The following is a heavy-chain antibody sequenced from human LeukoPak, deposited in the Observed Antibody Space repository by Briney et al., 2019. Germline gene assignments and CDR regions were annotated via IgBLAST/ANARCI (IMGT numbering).Heavy chain of an antibody. CDR1: GYTFTSYG. D-gene: IGHD2-2*01. CDR2: ISAYNGNT. CDR3: ARDYCSSTSCPTYYFDY. Sequence: ASVKVSCKASGYTFTSYGISWVRQAPGRGLEWMGWISAYNGNTNYAQKLQGRVTMTTDTSTSTAYMELRSLRSDDTAVYYCARDYCSSTSCPTYYFDYWGQGTLVTVSS. V-gene: IGHV1-18*01. J-gene: IGHJ4*02.